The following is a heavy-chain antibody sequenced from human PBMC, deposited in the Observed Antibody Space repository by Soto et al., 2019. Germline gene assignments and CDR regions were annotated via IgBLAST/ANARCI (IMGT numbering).Heavy chain of an antibody. J-gene: IGHJ3*02. D-gene: IGHD2-2*01. CDR3: ARGFVVVPAAKFDAFDI. CDR1: GGSVSSGSYY. CDR2: IYYSGST. Sequence: QVQLQESGPGLVKPSETLSLTCTVSGGSVSSGSYYWSWIRQPPGKGLEWIGYIYYSGSTNYNPSLKSRATISVATSKNPFSLKLSYVTAADTAVYYCARGFVVVPAAKFDAFDIWGQGTMVTVSS. V-gene: IGHV4-61*01.